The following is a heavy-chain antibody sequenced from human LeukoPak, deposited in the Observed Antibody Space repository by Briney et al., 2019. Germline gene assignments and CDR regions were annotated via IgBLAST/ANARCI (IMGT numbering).Heavy chain of an antibody. CDR1: GFAISSCR. D-gene: IGHD3-22*01. V-gene: IGHV3-13*04. CDR3: ARAGHYYDISAYPGDAFDI. CDR2: IGTAGDT. J-gene: IGHJ3*02. Sequence: PAESLTLPCADSGFAISSCRKHWVRQVTAKGLEKDSAIGTAGDTYYPGSVKGRFTISRENAKNSLYLQMSSLRAGDSAVYYCARAGHYYDISAYPGDAFDIWGQGPMVTVSS.